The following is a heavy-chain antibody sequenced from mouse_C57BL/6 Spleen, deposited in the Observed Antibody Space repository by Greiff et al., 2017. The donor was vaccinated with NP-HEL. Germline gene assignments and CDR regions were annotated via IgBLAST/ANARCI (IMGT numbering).Heavy chain of an antibody. CDR1: GYTFTSYW. J-gene: IGHJ3*01. Sequence: QVQLQQPGAELVKPGASVKLSCKASGYTFTSYWMQWVKQRPGQGLEWIGEIDPSDSYTNYNQKFKGKATLTVDTSSSTAYMQLSSLTSEDSAVYYCARRYYSNTWFAYWGQGTLVTVSA. CDR2: IDPSDSYT. D-gene: IGHD2-5*01. V-gene: IGHV1-50*01. CDR3: ARRYYSNTWFAY.